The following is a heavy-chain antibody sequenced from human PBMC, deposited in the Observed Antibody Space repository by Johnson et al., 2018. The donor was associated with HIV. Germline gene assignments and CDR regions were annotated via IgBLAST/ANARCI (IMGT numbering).Heavy chain of an antibody. V-gene: IGHV3-23*04. Sequence: VQLVESGGGVVQPGRSLRLSCAASGFTFSSYAMSWVRQAPGKGLEWVSAISGSGGSTDYADSVKGRFTISRDNSKNTLYLQLTSLRDDDTAVYYCAKTMAQGEYAFDVWGQGTLVTVSS. J-gene: IGHJ3*01. CDR1: GFTFSSYA. D-gene: IGHD3-10*01. CDR2: ISGSGGST. CDR3: AKTMAQGEYAFDV.